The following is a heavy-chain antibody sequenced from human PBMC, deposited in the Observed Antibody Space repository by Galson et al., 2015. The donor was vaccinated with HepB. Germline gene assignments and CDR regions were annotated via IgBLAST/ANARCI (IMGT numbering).Heavy chain of an antibody. J-gene: IGHJ4*02. CDR2: ITTAGDT. Sequence: SLRLSCASSGFTFSSYDMHWVRQGTGKGLEWVSGITTAGDTFYPASVKGRFTISRENTKNSLYLHMKGLTAGDTAVYYCARGPRNWGHVKYCDCWGQGTLVTVSS. D-gene: IGHD7-27*01. CDR3: ARGPRNWGHVKYCDC. CDR1: GFTFSSYD. V-gene: IGHV3-13*01.